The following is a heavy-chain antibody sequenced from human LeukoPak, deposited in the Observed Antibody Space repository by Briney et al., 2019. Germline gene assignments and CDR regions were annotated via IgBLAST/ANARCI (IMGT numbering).Heavy chain of an antibody. CDR2: IYYSGST. J-gene: IGHJ4*02. CDR3: ARDSGYGYFDY. Sequence: PSETLSLTCTVSGGSISSGDYYWSWIRQPPGKGLEWIGYIYYSGSTYYNPSLKSRVTTSVDTSKNQFSLKLSSVTAADTAVYHCARDSGYGYFDYWGQGTLVTVSS. D-gene: IGHD5-12*01. V-gene: IGHV4-30-4*01. CDR1: GGSISSGDYY.